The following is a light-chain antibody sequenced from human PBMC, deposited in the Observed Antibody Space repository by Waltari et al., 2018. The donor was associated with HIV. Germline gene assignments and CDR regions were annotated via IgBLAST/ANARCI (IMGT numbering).Light chain of an antibody. V-gene: IGKV4-1*01. CDR3: QQNYSHPRT. J-gene: IGKJ2*01. CDR2: WAS. CDR1: QSVLSTTRNVNY. Sequence: DTVLTQSPDSLTVSLGERATINYKASQSVLSTTRNVNYLAWYQQKPGHPPKLLISWASGRRSGVPDRFSGGGSGTDFTLTISSLQAEDVAVYYCQQNYSHPRTFGQGTKLEI.